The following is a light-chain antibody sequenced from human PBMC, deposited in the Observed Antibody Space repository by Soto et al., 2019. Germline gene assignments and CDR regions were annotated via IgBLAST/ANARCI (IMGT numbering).Light chain of an antibody. Sequence: QPVLTQPHSASGTPGQRVTISCSGSSSNIGTSSVHWFQQLPGTAPKLLISTTNQRPSGVPERFSGSKSGTSASLAISGLQSEDEADYYCAAWGDSLNGHVFGPGTKLTVL. CDR1: SSNIGTSS. J-gene: IGLJ1*01. CDR2: TTN. CDR3: AAWGDSLNGHV. V-gene: IGLV1-44*01.